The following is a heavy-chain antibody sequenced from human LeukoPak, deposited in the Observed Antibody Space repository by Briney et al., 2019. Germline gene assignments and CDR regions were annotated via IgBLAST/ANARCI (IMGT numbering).Heavy chain of an antibody. V-gene: IGHV3-23*01. CDR3: ARKGIGSSRYQNMDV. CDR1: GFTFSSFA. J-gene: IGHJ6*03. Sequence: GGSLRLSCAASGFTFSSFALAWVRQTPGKRLEWVAAITGRGVATHYANSVKGRFTVSRDTSKNTLYLQMNSLRAEDTAVYYCARKGIGSSRYQNMDVWGKGTTVTVSS. D-gene: IGHD6-25*01. CDR2: ITGRGVAT.